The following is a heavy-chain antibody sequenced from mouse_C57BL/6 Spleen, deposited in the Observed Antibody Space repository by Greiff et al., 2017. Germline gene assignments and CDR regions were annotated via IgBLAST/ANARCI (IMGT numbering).Heavy chain of an antibody. CDR3: ARDNTTVVDY. CDR1: GFTFSSYG. J-gene: IGHJ2*01. Sequence: DVKLVESGGDLVKPGGSLKLSCAASGFTFSSYGMSWVRQTPDKRLEWVATISSGGSYTYYPDSVKGRFTISRDNAKNTLYLKMSSLKSEDTAMYYCARDNTTVVDYWGQGTTLTVSS. V-gene: IGHV5-6*02. CDR2: ISSGGSYT. D-gene: IGHD1-1*01.